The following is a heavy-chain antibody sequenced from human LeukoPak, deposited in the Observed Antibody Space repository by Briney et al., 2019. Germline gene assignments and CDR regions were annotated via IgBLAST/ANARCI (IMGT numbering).Heavy chain of an antibody. D-gene: IGHD3-22*01. J-gene: IGHJ5*02. CDR1: GVSISSGDYY. Sequence: SETLSLTCTASGVSISSGDYYWSWIRQPPGNGLEWIGYTYYSGSTYYNPSLKSRVTISVDTSKNQFSLRLSSVTAADTAVYYCARPYYYDSRIDPWGQGTRVTVSS. V-gene: IGHV4-30-4*01. CDR3: ARPYYYDSRIDP. CDR2: TYYSGST.